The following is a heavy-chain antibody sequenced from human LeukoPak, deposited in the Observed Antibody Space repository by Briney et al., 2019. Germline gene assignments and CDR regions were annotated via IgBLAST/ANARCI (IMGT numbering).Heavy chain of an antibody. J-gene: IGHJ4*02. CDR3: ARHFSMWFGELPL. CDR1: GGSFSGYY. CDR2: IYYSGST. Sequence: SETLSLTCAVYGGSFSGYYWSWIRQPPGKGLEWIGSIYYSGSTYYNPSLKSRVTISVDTSKNQFSLKLSSVTAADTAVYYCARHFSMWFGELPLWGQGTLVTVSS. V-gene: IGHV4-34*01. D-gene: IGHD3-10*01.